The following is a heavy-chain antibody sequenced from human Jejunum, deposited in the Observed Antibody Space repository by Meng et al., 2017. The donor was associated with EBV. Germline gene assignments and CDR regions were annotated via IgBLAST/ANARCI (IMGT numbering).Heavy chain of an antibody. J-gene: IGHJ5*02. V-gene: IGHV3-74*01. CDR2: INGDGSST. D-gene: IGHD6-13*01. CDR1: VFSFSSPW. CDR3: GRVYITSCCWFDP. Sequence: EVQLVEFGGGLFLPGGSLRLSCSSSVFSFSSPWMHLVRQAPGKGLEWVSRINGDGSSTSYADSVKGRFTISRDNPKNTLYLQMNSLRVEDTAIYYCGRVYITSCCWFDPWGQGTLVTVS.